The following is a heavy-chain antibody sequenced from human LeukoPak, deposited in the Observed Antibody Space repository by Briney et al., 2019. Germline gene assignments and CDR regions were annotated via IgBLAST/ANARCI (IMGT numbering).Heavy chain of an antibody. Sequence: ASVKVSCKTSGYTFTDYGLTWVRQAPGQGLEWLGWVTGFNGKTTYARRVEDRLTLTTNTSTSTGTLDLRGLRADDTAVYYCARVGSSGEFDFWGQGTLVTVSS. CDR2: VTGFNGKT. D-gene: IGHD3-10*01. J-gene: IGHJ4*02. CDR3: ARVGSSGEFDF. CDR1: GYTFTDYG. V-gene: IGHV1-18*01.